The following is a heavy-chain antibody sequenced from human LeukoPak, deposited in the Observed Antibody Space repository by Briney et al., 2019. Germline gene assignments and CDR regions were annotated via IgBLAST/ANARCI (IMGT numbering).Heavy chain of an antibody. V-gene: IGHV3-11*01. CDR1: RFTFSDYY. D-gene: IGHD2-2*01. CDR2: ISSSGSTI. J-gene: IGHJ4*02. CDR3: ARDLYEDIVVVPAASFDY. Sequence: GGSLRLSCAASRFTFSDYYMSWIRQAPGKGLEWVSYISSSGSTIYYADSVKGRFTISRDNAKNSLYLQMNSLRAEDTAVYYCARDLYEDIVVVPAASFDYWARGPLVPVSS.